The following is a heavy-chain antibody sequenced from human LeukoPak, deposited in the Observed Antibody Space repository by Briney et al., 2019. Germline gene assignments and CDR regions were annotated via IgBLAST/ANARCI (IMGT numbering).Heavy chain of an antibody. V-gene: IGHV4-30-2*01. J-gene: IGHJ6*03. CDR2: IYHSGST. CDR1: GGSISSGGYY. CDR3: ARESITMVRGGSYMDV. D-gene: IGHD3-10*01. Sequence: PSETLSLTCTVSGGSISSGGYYWRWLRQPPGKGLEWIGYIYHSGSTYYNPSLKSRVTISVDRSKNQFSLKLSSVTAADTAVYYCARESITMVRGGSYMDVWGKGTTVTVSS.